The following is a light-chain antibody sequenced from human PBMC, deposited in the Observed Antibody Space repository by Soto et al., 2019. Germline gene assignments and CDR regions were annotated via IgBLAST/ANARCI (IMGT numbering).Light chain of an antibody. CDR2: SAS. CDR1: QNVGRN. Sequence: EMVMPQSPATLSVSPVEIATPSCRASQNVGRNLAWYQQKPGQAPRLLIYSASTRATGIPARFSGSGSETDFTHTISSLQSEDFAVYYCQQYNNWTPLTFGGGTKVEIK. CDR3: QQYNNWTPLT. J-gene: IGKJ4*01. V-gene: IGKV3-15*01.